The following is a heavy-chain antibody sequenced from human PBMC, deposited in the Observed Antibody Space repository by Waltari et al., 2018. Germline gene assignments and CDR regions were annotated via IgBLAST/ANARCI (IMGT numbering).Heavy chain of an antibody. Sequence: EVKLLESGGGLVQPGGSLRLSCAASGLTFSSYAMSWVRQAPGKGLEWVSIISGSGDSTNYADSVKGRFTISRDNTKNTLYLQMNSLRADDTAIYYCAKDQQPTHRYPFDFWGQGTLVTVSS. D-gene: IGHD1-1*01. CDR2: ISGSGDST. J-gene: IGHJ4*02. V-gene: IGHV3-23*01. CDR1: GLTFSSYA. CDR3: AKDQQPTHRYPFDF.